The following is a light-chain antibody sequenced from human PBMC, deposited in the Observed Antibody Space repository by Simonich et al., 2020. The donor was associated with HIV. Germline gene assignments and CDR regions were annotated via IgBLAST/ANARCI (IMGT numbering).Light chain of an antibody. CDR1: QILLEINGENY. CDR2: LGS. J-gene: IGKJ2*01. CDR3: MQALQTPPYT. Sequence: DIVMSPSPLSLPVTPGEPASISCRSSQILLEINGENYLDWYLQKPGHLPQLLIFLGSTRASGVPDRFSGSGSGTDFTLKISRVEAEDVGVYYCMQALQTPPYTFGQGTKLEIK. V-gene: IGKV2-28*01.